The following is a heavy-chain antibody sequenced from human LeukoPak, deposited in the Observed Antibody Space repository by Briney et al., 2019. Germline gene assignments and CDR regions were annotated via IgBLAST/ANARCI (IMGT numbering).Heavy chain of an antibody. CDR3: ARIRLRNNHYYHLVPFFDY. CDR1: GGSISSSNR. Sequence: SGTLSLTCAVSGGSISSSNRWSWIRQPPGKGLEWIGEIYHSGSTNYNPSLKSRVTISVDKSKTQFSLKLSSVTAADTAVYYCARIRLRNNHYYHLVPFFDYWGQGTLVTVSS. D-gene: IGHD4-17*01. J-gene: IGHJ4*02. CDR2: IYHSGST. V-gene: IGHV4-4*02.